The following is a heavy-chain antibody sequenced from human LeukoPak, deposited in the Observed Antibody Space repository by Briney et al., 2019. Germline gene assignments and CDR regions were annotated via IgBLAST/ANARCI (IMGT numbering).Heavy chain of an antibody. Sequence: ASVKVSCKASGYTFTSYGISWVRQAPGQGLEWMGWISAYNGNTNYAQKLQGRVTLTTDTSTSTAYMELRSLRSDDTAVYYCARSSSRVVSAALDYYYYYGMDVWGQGTTVTVSS. CDR3: ARSSSRVVSAALDYYYYYGMDV. D-gene: IGHD2-2*01. CDR1: GYTFTSYG. CDR2: ISAYNGNT. J-gene: IGHJ6*02. V-gene: IGHV1-18*01.